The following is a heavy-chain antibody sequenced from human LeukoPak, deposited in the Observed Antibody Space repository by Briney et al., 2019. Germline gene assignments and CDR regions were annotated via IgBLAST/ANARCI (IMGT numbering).Heavy chain of an antibody. CDR3: ARDLKSRSMIVLVGGTGAFDI. CDR2: IRYDGSNQ. D-gene: IGHD3-22*01. V-gene: IGHV3-30*02. Sequence: GGSLRLSCAASGFTFSSYGMHWVRQAPGKGLEWVAFIRYDGSNQYYADSVKGRFTISRDNAKNSLYLQMNSLRGEDTAVYYCARDLKSRSMIVLVGGTGAFDIWGQGAMVTVSS. CDR1: GFTFSSYG. J-gene: IGHJ3*02.